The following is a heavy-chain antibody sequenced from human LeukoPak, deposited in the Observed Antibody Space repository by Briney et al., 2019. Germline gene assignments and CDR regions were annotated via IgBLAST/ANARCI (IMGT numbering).Heavy chain of an antibody. V-gene: IGHV3-23*01. J-gene: IGHJ4*02. D-gene: IGHD2-2*01. CDR3: VPLSDTSRDY. CDR1: GFTFSDYY. CDR2: ISGSGGST. Sequence: GGSLRLSCAASGFTFSDYYMSWIRQAPGKGLEWVSAISGSGGSTYYADSVKGRFTISRDNSKNTLYLQMNSLRAEDTAVYYCVPLSDTSRDYWGQGTLVTVS.